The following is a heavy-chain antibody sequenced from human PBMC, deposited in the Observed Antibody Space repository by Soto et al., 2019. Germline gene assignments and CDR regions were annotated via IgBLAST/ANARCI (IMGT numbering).Heavy chain of an antibody. CDR1: SGSISSTIYS. Sequence: SETLSLTCTVSSGSISSTIYSWDWIRQPPGKGLEWIGSIFYSGSTYYNPSLKSRVTISVDNSKNSMYLQMNSLRAEDTAVYYCAREVDRALVGSPHYFDYWGQGTLVTVSS. CDR3: AREVDRALVGSPHYFDY. J-gene: IGHJ4*01. D-gene: IGHD5-18*01. CDR2: IFYSGST. V-gene: IGHV4-39*07.